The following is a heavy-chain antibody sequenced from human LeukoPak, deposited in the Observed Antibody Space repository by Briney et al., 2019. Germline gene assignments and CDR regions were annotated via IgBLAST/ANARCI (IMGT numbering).Heavy chain of an antibody. CDR2: IWYDGSNK. CDR1: GFTFSDYG. V-gene: IGHV3-33*01. CDR3: ARDRRRRWEPIYYFDY. D-gene: IGHD1-26*01. Sequence: GGSLRLSCAASGFTFSDYGMHWVRQAPGKGLEWVAVIWYDGSNKYYADSVKGRFTISRDNSKNTLYLQMNSLRAEDTAVCYCARDRRRRWEPIYYFDYWGQGTLVTVSS. J-gene: IGHJ4*02.